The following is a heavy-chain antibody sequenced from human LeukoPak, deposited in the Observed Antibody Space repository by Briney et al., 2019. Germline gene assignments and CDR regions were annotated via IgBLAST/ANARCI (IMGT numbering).Heavy chain of an antibody. Sequence: GASVKVSCTASGYTFTIYGISWVRQAPGQGLEWMGWNSAYNGNTNYAQKLQGRVTMTTDTSTSTAYMELRSLRSDDTAVYYCARGDAEKIYYYYYGMDVWGQGTTVTVSS. J-gene: IGHJ6*02. CDR2: NSAYNGNT. CDR3: ARGDAEKIYYYYYGMDV. CDR1: GYTFTIYG. V-gene: IGHV1-18*01.